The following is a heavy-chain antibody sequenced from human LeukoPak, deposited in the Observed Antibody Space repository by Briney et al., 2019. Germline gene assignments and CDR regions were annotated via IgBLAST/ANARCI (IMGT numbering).Heavy chain of an antibody. D-gene: IGHD6-13*01. Sequence: GGSLRLSCAASGFTFSSYAMCWVRQAPGKGLEWVSAISGSGGSTYYADSVKGRFTISRDNSKNTLYLQMNSLRAEDTAVYYCAKGVAAAPYYFDYWGQGTLVTVSS. CDR1: GFTFSSYA. CDR2: ISGSGGST. V-gene: IGHV3-23*01. J-gene: IGHJ4*02. CDR3: AKGVAAAPYYFDY.